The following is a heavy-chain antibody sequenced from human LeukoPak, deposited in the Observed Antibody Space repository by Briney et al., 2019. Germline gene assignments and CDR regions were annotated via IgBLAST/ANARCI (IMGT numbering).Heavy chain of an antibody. CDR2: ITSSGST. V-gene: IGHV4-61*02. J-gene: IGHJ3*02. D-gene: IGHD3-22*01. CDR1: GDSISSGDYY. CDR3: ARGPYSYDSSGAFDI. Sequence: SETLSLTCTVSGDSISSGDYYWSWNRQPAGQGLEWIVRITSSGSTNYNPSLKSRVTISVDTSKNKFSLNLSSVTAADTAVYFCARGPYSYDSSGAFDIWGQGTMVTVSS.